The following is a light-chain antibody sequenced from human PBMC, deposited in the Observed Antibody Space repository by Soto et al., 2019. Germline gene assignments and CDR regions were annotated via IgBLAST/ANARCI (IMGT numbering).Light chain of an antibody. Sequence: DTRMSQSPSTLSASIGDRVTITCRASQSVTEWLAWYQQKPGKAPKVLIYDASSLQSAVPSRFSGRGSGTEFTLSISRLQPDDFAAYYYQQYNSSPLTFGQGTKVDI. CDR2: DAS. V-gene: IGKV1-5*01. CDR1: QSVTEW. J-gene: IGKJ1*01. CDR3: QQYNSSPLT.